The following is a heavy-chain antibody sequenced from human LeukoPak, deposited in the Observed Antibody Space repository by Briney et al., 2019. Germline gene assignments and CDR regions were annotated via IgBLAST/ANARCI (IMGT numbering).Heavy chain of an antibody. D-gene: IGHD1-1*01. CDR2: IRYDGSDK. Sequence: GGSLRLSCAASGFTVSSNYMSWVRQAPGKGLEWVAFIRYDGSDKSYADSVKGRFIISRDNSENTLYLQINSLRVEDTAVYYCAKDTPTTGYHLDSWGQGTLVTVSS. CDR1: GFTVSSNY. V-gene: IGHV3-30*02. CDR3: AKDTPTTGYHLDS. J-gene: IGHJ4*02.